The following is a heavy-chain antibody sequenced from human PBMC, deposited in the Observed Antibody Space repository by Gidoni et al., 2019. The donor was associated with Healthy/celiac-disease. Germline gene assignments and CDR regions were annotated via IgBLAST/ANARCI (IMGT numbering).Heavy chain of an antibody. J-gene: IGHJ1*01. D-gene: IGHD2-21*01. Sequence: STYYNPSLKSRVTISVDTSKNQFSLKLSSVTAADTAVYYCARSVMGGAGYFQHWGQGTLVTVSS. CDR2: ST. CDR3: ARSVMGGAGYFQH. V-gene: IGHV4-30-2*04.